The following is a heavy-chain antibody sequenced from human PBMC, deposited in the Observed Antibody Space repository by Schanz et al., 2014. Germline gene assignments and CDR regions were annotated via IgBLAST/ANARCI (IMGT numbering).Heavy chain of an antibody. CDR1: GGSISSYY. J-gene: IGHJ6*03. CDR2: IYYSGDT. V-gene: IGHV4-59*01. CDR3: ARQGIGYQHGRYYYYMDV. D-gene: IGHD2-2*01. Sequence: QLQLQESGPGLVKPSETLSLTCTVSGGSISSYYWSWIRQPPGKGLEWIGYIYYSGDTNYNLSLKSRVTISVDTSKNQFSLNLISVTAADTAVYYCARQGIGYQHGRYYYYMDVWGRGTTVTVSS.